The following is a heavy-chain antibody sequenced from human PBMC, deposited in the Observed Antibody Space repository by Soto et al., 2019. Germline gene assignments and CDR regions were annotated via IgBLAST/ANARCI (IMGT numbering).Heavy chain of an antibody. J-gene: IGHJ4*02. D-gene: IGHD3-22*01. CDR2: ISAGNGNT. CDR3: ARAAYYYDSSGYYPGDY. Sequence: ASVKVSCKASGYTFTSYGISWVRQAPGQRLEWMGWISAGNGNTKYPQKFQGRVTITTDTSASTAYMEVSSLGSEDTAVYYCARAAYYYDSSGYYPGDYWGQGSLVTVSS. V-gene: IGHV1-18*01. CDR1: GYTFTSYG.